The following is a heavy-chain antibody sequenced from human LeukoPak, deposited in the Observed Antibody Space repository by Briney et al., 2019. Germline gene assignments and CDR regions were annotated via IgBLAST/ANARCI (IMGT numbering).Heavy chain of an antibody. D-gene: IGHD3-22*01. Sequence: GGSLRLSCAASGFTFSTYAVNWVRQAPGKGLEWVSTISGSGDSTYYADSVKGRFTISRDNAKNSLYLQMNSLRAEDTALYYCAKDIYYYDSSGAIDYWGQGTLVTVSS. CDR3: AKDIYYYDSSGAIDY. CDR2: ISGSGDST. V-gene: IGHV3-23*01. CDR1: GFTFSTYA. J-gene: IGHJ4*02.